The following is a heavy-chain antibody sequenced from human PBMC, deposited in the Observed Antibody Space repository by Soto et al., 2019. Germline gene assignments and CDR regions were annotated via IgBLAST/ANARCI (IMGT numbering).Heavy chain of an antibody. Sequence: KVSCKASGYIFIEYWIGWVRQMPGKGLEWMGIAYPRDPDTRYSPSFQGQVTISADRSTGTAFLQWRSLKASDTALYYCARPPLPGYSIHFNSWGQGTLVTVSS. CDR2: AYPRDPDT. V-gene: IGHV5-51*01. CDR3: ARPPLPGYSIHFNS. CDR1: GYIFIEYW. J-gene: IGHJ4*02. D-gene: IGHD2-15*01.